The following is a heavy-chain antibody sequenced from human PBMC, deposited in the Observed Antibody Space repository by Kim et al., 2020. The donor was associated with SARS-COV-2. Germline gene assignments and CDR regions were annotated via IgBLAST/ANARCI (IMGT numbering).Heavy chain of an antibody. J-gene: IGHJ5*02. D-gene: IGHD5-18*01. CDR3: ARESTAMVPSGFDP. Sequence: NPALKSRVTISVDTSKNQFSLKLSSVTTADTAVYYCARESTAMVPSGFDPWGQGTLVTVSS. V-gene: IGHV4-59*01.